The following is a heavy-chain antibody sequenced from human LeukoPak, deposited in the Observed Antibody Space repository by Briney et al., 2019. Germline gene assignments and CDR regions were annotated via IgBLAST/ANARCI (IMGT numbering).Heavy chain of an antibody. CDR3: AKTYDSGYYDFDY. CDR2: ISGISLRI. V-gene: IGHV3-23*01. J-gene: IGHJ4*02. Sequence: GGSLRLSCAATGFTFKSYAMNCVRQAPGGGVECVSFISGISLRIYSADSVKGRFTISRDNYKNPLYLQMNSMRAEDTAAYYCAKTYDSGYYDFDYWGKGTLVTVSS. D-gene: IGHD5-12*01. CDR1: GFTFKSYA.